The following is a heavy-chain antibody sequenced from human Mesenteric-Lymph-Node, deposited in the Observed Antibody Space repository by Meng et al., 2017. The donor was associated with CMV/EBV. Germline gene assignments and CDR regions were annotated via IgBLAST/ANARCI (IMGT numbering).Heavy chain of an antibody. CDR2: MRYDGSNK. Sequence: GESLKISCAASGFTFSTYGMHWVRQAPGKGLEWVAFMRYDGSNKYYADSVKGRFTISRDNSKNTLFLQMNSLRAEGTAVYSCAKGGNWNYYYGMDVWGQGTTVTVSS. V-gene: IGHV3-30*02. CDR3: AKGGNWNYYYGMDV. CDR1: GFTFSTYG. D-gene: IGHD1-20*01. J-gene: IGHJ6*02.